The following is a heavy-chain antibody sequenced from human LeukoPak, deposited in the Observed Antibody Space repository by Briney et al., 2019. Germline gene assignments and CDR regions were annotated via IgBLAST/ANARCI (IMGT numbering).Heavy chain of an antibody. V-gene: IGHV4-34*01. Sequence: SETPSLTCAVYGGSFSGYYWSWIRQPPGKGVEWIGEINHSGSTNYNPSLKSRVTISVDTSKNQFSLKLSSVTAADTAVYYCASYYYDSSGYYYGAFDIWGQGTMVTVSS. CDR2: INHSGST. D-gene: IGHD3-22*01. J-gene: IGHJ3*02. CDR1: GGSFSGYY. CDR3: ASYYYDSSGYYYGAFDI.